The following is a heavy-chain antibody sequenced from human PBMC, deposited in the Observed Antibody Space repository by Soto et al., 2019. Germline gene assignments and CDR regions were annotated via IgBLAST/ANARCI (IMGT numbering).Heavy chain of an antibody. CDR1: GGSVSSGSYY. CDR3: ARDVRIGAGYYYYYGMDV. J-gene: IGHJ6*02. D-gene: IGHD3-10*01. V-gene: IGHV4-61*01. CDR2: IYYSGST. Sequence: SETLSLTCTVSGGSVSSGSYYWSWIRQPPGKGLEWIGYIYYSGSTNYNHSLKSRVTISVDTSKNQFSLKLSSVTAADTAVYYFARDVRIGAGYYYYYGMDVWGQGTTVTVSS.